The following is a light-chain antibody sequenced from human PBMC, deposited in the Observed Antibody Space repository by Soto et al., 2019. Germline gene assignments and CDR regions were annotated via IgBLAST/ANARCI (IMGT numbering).Light chain of an antibody. J-gene: IGKJ5*01. CDR1: QSVSSY. Sequence: EIVLTQSPATLSLSPGERATLSCRASQSVSSYLAWYQQKPGQAPRLLIYDASNRATGIPARFSGSGSGTDFTLTISSLEPEDFAVYYCQQRSNWRSVITFGQGTRLEIK. CDR2: DAS. V-gene: IGKV3-11*01. CDR3: QQRSNWRSVIT.